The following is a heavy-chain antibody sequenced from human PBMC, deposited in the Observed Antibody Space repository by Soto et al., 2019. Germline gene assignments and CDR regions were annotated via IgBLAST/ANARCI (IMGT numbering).Heavy chain of an antibody. Sequence: GESLKISCKGSGYSFTSYWIGWVRQMPGKGLEWMGIIYPGDSDTRYSPSFQGQVTISADKSISTAYLQWSSLKASDTAMYYCARHRGVIAAAGNNWFDPWGQGTLVTVSS. CDR2: IYPGDSDT. CDR3: ARHRGVIAAAGNNWFDP. CDR1: GYSFTSYW. D-gene: IGHD6-13*01. J-gene: IGHJ5*02. V-gene: IGHV5-51*01.